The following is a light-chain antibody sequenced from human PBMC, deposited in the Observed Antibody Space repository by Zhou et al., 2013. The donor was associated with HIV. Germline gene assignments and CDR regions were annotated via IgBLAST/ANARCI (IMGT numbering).Light chain of an antibody. V-gene: IGLV1-51*02. CDR1: SSNVGNNY. J-gene: IGLJ2*01. CDR3: GTWDNSLSVVV. Sequence: QSVLTQPPSVSAAPGQKVTISCSGSSSNVGNNYVSWYQQLPGTAPKLLIYENNKRPSGIPDRFSGSKSGTSVTLDITGLQTGDEADYYCGTWDNSLSVVVFGGGTKLTVL. CDR2: ENN.